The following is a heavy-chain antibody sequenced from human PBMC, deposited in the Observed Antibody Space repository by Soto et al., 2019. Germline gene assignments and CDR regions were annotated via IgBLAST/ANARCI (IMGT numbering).Heavy chain of an antibody. J-gene: IGHJ3*02. CDR3: AKVKGIEAFDI. V-gene: IGHV3-9*01. Sequence: EVQLVESGGGLVQPGRSLRLSCAASGFIFDDYSMHWVRQPPLKGLEWVSGISWNSGSIGYAESVKGRFTISRDNAKNSLYLQMNSLRAEDTALYYCAKVKGIEAFDIWGQGTMVTVSS. CDR1: GFIFDDYS. CDR2: ISWNSGSI. D-gene: IGHD3-10*01.